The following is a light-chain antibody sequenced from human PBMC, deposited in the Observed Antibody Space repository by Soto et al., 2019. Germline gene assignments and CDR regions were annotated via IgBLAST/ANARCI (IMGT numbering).Light chain of an antibody. CDR2: DVS. V-gene: IGKV3-15*01. CDR3: QQYNILPFS. Sequence: EIVTTQTQATLSVSPGERATLSCRAGQGVTTNFAWYQQKSGQSPRLLIYDVSIRATGVPARFSGTGSETDFTLTICGLQSEDSAVYFCQQYNILPFSFGQGTRLEIK. J-gene: IGKJ5*01. CDR1: QGVTTN.